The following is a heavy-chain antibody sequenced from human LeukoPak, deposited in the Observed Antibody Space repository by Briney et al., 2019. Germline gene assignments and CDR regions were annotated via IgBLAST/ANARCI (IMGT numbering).Heavy chain of an antibody. V-gene: IGHV3-48*04. Sequence: GGSLRLSCVVSGLTFSSYSMNWVRQAPGKGLEWVSYISSSGRTIYYADSVKGRFTISRDNAKNSLYLQMNSLRAEDTAVYYCAQMTEGNYGQGYSDYWGQGTLVTVSS. CDR3: AQMTEGNYGQGYSDY. CDR2: ISSSGRTI. CDR1: GLTFSSYS. J-gene: IGHJ4*02. D-gene: IGHD1-7*01.